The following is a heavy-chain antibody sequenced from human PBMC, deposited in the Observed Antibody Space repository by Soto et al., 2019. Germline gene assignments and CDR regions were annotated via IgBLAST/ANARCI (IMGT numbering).Heavy chain of an antibody. CDR3: AKVPSYSSSWYGRDYYYYGMDV. CDR2: ISYDGSNK. J-gene: IGHJ6*02. CDR1: GFTFSSYG. Sequence: PGGSLRLSCAASGFTFSSYGMHWVRQAPGKWLEWVAVISYDGSNKYYADSVKGRFTISRDNSKNTLYLQMNSLRAEDTAVYYCAKVPSYSSSWYGRDYYYYGMDVWGQGXTVTVYS. V-gene: IGHV3-30*18. D-gene: IGHD6-13*01.